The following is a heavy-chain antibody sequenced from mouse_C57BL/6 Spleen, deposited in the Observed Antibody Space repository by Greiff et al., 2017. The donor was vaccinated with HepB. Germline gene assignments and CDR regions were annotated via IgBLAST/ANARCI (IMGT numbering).Heavy chain of an antibody. J-gene: IGHJ2*01. CDR2: IRSKSNNYAT. Sequence: EVKLMESGGGLVQPKGSLKLSCAASGFSFNTYAMNWVRQAPGKGLEWVARIRSKSNNYATYYADSVKDRFTISRNDSESMLYLQMNNCKTEDTAMYYCVSSNSYFDYWGQGTTLTVSS. D-gene: IGHD2-5*01. CDR3: VSSNSYFDY. CDR1: GFSFNTYA. V-gene: IGHV10-1*01.